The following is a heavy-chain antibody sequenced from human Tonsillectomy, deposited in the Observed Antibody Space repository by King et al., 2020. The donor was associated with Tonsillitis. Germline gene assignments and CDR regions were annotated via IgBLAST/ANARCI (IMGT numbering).Heavy chain of an antibody. CDR1: GGSISSYY. CDR3: AGITQADCGGDCWVAY. D-gene: IGHD2-21*02. Sequence: QLQLQESGPGLVKPSETLSLTCTVSGGSISSYYWSWIRQPPGKGLEWIGYIYYSGSTNYNPSLKSRVTISIDTSKNQFSLKRSSVTAADTAGYYCAGITQADCGGDCWVAYWGQGTLVTVSS. V-gene: IGHV4-59*08. CDR2: IYYSGST. J-gene: IGHJ4*02.